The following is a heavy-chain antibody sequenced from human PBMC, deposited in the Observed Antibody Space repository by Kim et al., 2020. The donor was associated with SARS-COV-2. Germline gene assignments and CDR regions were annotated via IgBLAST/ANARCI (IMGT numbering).Heavy chain of an antibody. CDR3: ARQWVDTAMVYDY. V-gene: IGHV5-51*01. J-gene: IGHJ4*02. Sequence: GESLQISCKGSGYRFTSYWIGWVRQMPGKGLEWMGIIYPGDSDTRYSPSFQGQVTISADKSISTAYLQWSSLKASDTAMYYCARQWVDTAMVYDYWGQGTLVTVSS. D-gene: IGHD5-18*01. CDR2: IYPGDSDT. CDR1: GYRFTSYW.